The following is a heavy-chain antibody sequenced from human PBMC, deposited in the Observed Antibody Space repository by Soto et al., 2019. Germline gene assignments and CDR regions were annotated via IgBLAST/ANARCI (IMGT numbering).Heavy chain of an antibody. Sequence: EVQLVESGGGLVQPGGSLRLSCAASGFTFNRYWMTWFRQAPGKGLEWVANIKQDGSEKYYVDSVKGRFTISRDNAKNSLYLQMNSLRAEDTAVYYCARGWGLDPWGQGTLVTVSS. J-gene: IGHJ5*02. CDR2: IKQDGSEK. CDR1: GFTFNRYW. D-gene: IGHD1-26*01. V-gene: IGHV3-7*04. CDR3: ARGWGLDP.